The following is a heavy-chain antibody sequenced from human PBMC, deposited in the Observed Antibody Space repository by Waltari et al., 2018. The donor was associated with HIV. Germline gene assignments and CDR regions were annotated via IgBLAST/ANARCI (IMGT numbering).Heavy chain of an antibody. Sequence: QVQLVESGGGVVQPGRSLRLSCAASGFTFSSYAMHWVRQAPGKGLEWVAVISYDGSNKYYADSVKGRFTISRDNSKNTLYLQMNSLRAEDTAVYYCARGGGIAEGDYWGQGTLVTVSS. J-gene: IGHJ4*02. D-gene: IGHD6-13*01. CDR3: ARGGGIAEGDY. CDR1: GFTFSSYA. CDR2: ISYDGSNK. V-gene: IGHV3-30*04.